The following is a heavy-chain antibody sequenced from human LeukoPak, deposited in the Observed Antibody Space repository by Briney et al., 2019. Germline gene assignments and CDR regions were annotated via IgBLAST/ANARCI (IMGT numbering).Heavy chain of an antibody. V-gene: IGHV4-61*01. CDR3: ARSIAALPLDL. D-gene: IGHD6-6*01. J-gene: IGHJ2*01. CDR2: IYYSGST. Sequence: SETLSLTCTVSGGSVSSGSYYWSWIRQPPGKGLEWIGYIYYSGSTYYNPSLKSRVTISVDTSKNQFSLKLSSVTAADTAVYYCARSIAALPLDLWGRGTLVTVSS. CDR1: GGSVSSGSYY.